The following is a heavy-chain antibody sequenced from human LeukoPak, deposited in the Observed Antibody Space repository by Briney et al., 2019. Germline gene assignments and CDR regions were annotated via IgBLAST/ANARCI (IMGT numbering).Heavy chain of an antibody. CDR1: GYGFTSYW. V-gene: IGHV5-51*01. J-gene: IGHJ3*02. D-gene: IGHD6-13*01. CDR2: IYPGDSDT. CDR3: ARQKYSSSWSDAFDI. Sequence: GESLKISCKGSGYGFTSYWIGWVRQMPGKGLEWMGIIYPGDSDTRYSPSFQGQVTISADKSISTAYLQWSSLKASDTAMYYCARQKYSSSWSDAFDIWGQGTMVTVSS.